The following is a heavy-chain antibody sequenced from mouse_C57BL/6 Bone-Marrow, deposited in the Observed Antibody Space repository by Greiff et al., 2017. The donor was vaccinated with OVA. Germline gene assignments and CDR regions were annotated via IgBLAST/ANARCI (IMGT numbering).Heavy chain of an antibody. J-gene: IGHJ4*01. D-gene: IGHD2-4*01. Sequence: QVQLQQPGAELVKPGASVKMSCKASGYTFTSYWITWVKQRPGQGLEWIGDIYPGSGSTNYNEKFKSKATLTVDTSSSTAYMQLSSLTSEDSAVYYGARTYDYDGDLSMDYWGQGTSVTVSS. V-gene: IGHV1-55*01. CDR3: ARTYDYDGDLSMDY. CDR2: IYPGSGST. CDR1: GYTFTSYW.